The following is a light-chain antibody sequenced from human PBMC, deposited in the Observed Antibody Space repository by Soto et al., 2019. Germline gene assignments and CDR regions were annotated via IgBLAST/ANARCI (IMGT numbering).Light chain of an antibody. J-gene: IGLJ1*01. CDR2: DVG. CDR3: NSYRTVSTYV. Sequence: QSVLTQPASVSGSPGQSITIACTGTSSDIGGYNFVSWYQQHPGKAPKLLIYDVGNRPSGVSNRFSGSKSGNTASLTISGVQAEDEAHYYCNSYRTVSTYVFGTGTKLTVL. V-gene: IGLV2-14*01. CDR1: SSDIGGYNF.